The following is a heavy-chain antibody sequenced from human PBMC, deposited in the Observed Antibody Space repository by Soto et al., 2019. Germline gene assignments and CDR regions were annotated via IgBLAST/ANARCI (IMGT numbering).Heavy chain of an antibody. CDR3: ARVRYCSSTSCYEVDY. V-gene: IGHV4-31*03. Sequence: QVQLQESGPGLVKPSQTLSLTCTVSGGSISSGGYYWSWIGQHPGKGLEWIGYIYYSGSTYYNPSLKSRVTISVDTSKNQFSLKLSSVTAADTAVYYCARVRYCSSTSCYEVDYWGQGTLVTVSS. CDR1: GGSISSGGYY. D-gene: IGHD2-2*01. J-gene: IGHJ4*02. CDR2: IYYSGST.